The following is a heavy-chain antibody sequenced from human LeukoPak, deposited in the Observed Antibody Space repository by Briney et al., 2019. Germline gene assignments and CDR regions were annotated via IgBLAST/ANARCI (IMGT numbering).Heavy chain of an antibody. CDR2: MYPAGRT. V-gene: IGHV3-66*01. Sequence: PGGSLRLSCAASGFSISGNFMSWVRQAPGKGLEWVSVMYPAGRTDYADSVKGRFTISRDNSKNTLYLQMNSLRAEDTAVYYCARENLGWFDPWGQGTLVTVSS. CDR1: GFSISGNF. CDR3: ARENLGWFDP. J-gene: IGHJ5*02.